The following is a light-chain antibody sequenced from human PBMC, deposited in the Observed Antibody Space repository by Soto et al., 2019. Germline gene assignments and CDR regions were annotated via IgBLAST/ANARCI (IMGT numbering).Light chain of an antibody. J-gene: IGKJ1*01. V-gene: IGKV4-1*01. CDR3: QQYYSTPPT. Sequence: DIVLTQTPDTLRAAVGRGGTMSCTCREPVLYSSNNKNYLAWYQQKPGQPPKLLFYWASTRESRVPDRFSGSGSGTDFALAISSLQAEDVAVYYCQQYYSTPPTFGQGTKVDIK. CDR1: EPVLYSSNNKNY. CDR2: WAS.